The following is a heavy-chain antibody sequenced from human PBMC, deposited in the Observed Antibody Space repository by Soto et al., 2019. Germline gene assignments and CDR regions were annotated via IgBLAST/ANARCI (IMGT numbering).Heavy chain of an antibody. CDR1: GFTFSSYG. V-gene: IGHV3-33*01. CDR3: ARAYSNSWCFDY. D-gene: IGHD6-13*01. Sequence: QVQLVESGGGVVQPGRSLRLSCAASGFTFSSYGMHWVRQAPGKGLEWVAVIWYDGSNKYYADSVKGRFTISRDNSKNVLYLEMNRRRAEDTAVYYCARAYSNSWCFDYWGQGTLVTVAS. J-gene: IGHJ4*02. CDR2: IWYDGSNK.